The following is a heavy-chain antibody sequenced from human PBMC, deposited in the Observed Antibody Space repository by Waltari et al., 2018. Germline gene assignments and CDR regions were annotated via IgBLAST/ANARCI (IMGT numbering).Heavy chain of an antibody. CDR1: GGSLSSSSYY. CDR2: IYYSGST. CDR3: ARLWDGYNYVVDY. V-gene: IGHV4-39*01. D-gene: IGHD5-12*01. J-gene: IGHJ4*02. Sequence: QLQLQESGPGLVKPSETLSLTCTVSGGSLSSSSYYWGWIRQPPGKGLEWIGSIYYSGSTYYNPSLKSRVTISVDTSKNQFSLKLSSVTAADTAVYYCARLWDGYNYVVDYWGQGTLVTVSS.